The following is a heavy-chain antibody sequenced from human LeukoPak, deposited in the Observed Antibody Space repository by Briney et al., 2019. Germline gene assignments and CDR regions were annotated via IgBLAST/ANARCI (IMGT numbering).Heavy chain of an antibody. J-gene: IGHJ4*02. V-gene: IGHV4-34*01. CDR1: GGSFSGYY. D-gene: IGHD7-27*01. CDR3: ATRKLGNDY. CDR2: INHSGST. Sequence: PSETLSLTCAVYGGSFSGYYWSWIRQPPGKGLEWIGEINHSGSTNHNPSLKSRVTISADTSKNQFSLKLYSVTAADTAVYYCATRKLGNDYWGQGTLVTVSS.